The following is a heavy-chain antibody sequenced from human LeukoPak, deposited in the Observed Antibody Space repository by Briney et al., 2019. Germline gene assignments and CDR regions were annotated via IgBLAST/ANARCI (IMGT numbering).Heavy chain of an antibody. J-gene: IGHJ4*02. D-gene: IGHD5-18*01. V-gene: IGHV3-74*01. CDR2: ISSEGSST. CDR3: ARVPWGDGYSDF. Sequence: PGGSLRLSCTASGFTFTSYWMHWVRQVPGKGLVWVSRISSEGSSTNYADSVKGRFTISRDNAKNTLYLQMNSLRAEDTAVYYCARVPWGDGYSDFWGQGTLVTVSS. CDR1: GFTFTSYW.